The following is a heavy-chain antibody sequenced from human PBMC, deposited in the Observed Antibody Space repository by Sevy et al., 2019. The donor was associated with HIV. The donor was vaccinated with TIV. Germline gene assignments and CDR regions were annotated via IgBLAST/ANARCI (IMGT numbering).Heavy chain of an antibody. CDR2: INPNRGGT. V-gene: IGHV1-2*06. J-gene: IGHJ5*02. D-gene: IGHD6-6*01. CDR3: AKEYSSSLGENWFDP. CDR1: GYTFTGYY. Sequence: ASVKVSCKASGYTFTGYYMHWVRQAPGQGLEWMGRINPNRGGTNYAQKFQGRVTMTRDTSISTAYMELSRLRSDDTAVYYCAKEYSSSLGENWFDPWGQGTLVTVSS.